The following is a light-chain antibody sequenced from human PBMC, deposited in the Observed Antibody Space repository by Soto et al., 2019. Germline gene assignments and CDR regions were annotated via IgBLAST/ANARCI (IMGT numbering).Light chain of an antibody. CDR3: CSHSSSITWM. CDR1: SSDVGGYNF. CDR2: EVT. J-gene: IGLJ3*02. V-gene: IGLV2-14*03. Sequence: QSALTQTASVSGSPGQSITISGTGTSSDVGGYNFVSWYQQHPGKAPKLIIHEVTNRPSGVSGRFSGSKSGNTAFLTISGLQAEDEAVYYCCSHSSSITWMFGGGTKLTVL.